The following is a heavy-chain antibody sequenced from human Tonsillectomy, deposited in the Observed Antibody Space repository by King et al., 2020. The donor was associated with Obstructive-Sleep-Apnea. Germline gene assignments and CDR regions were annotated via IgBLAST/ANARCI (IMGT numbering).Heavy chain of an antibody. CDR2: ISAYNGNT. V-gene: IGHV1-18*01. J-gene: IGHJ4*02. D-gene: IGHD3-10*01. CDR3: ARDYDYGSGSYFFDY. Sequence: VQLVESGAEVKKPGASVTVSCKTSGYTFASYGISWVRQAPGQGLEWMGWISAYNGNTKYAQKLQGRVTMTTDTSTSTAYMERRSLRSDDPAVYYCARDYDYGSGSYFFDYWGQGTLVTVSS. CDR1: GYTFASYG.